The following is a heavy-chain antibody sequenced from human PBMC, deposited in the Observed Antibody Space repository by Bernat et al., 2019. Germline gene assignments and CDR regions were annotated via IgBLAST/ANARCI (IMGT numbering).Heavy chain of an antibody. J-gene: IGHJ6*03. D-gene: IGHD3-3*01. Sequence: EVHLVVSGGGLVQPGRSLRLSCSGSGFTFDDYGMNWVRQAPGKGLEWVGFIRNLAYGGTPEYAASVKGRCNISRDDSKSIVNLQMNSVKTEDTAVYCCTRIFGYYYHYLDVWGKGTTVTVSS. CDR3: TRIFGYYYHYLDV. V-gene: IGHV3-49*04. CDR1: GFTFDDYG. CDR2: IRNLAYGGTP.